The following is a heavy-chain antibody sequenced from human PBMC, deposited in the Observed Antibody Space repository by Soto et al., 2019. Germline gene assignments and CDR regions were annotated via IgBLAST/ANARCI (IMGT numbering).Heavy chain of an antibody. V-gene: IGHV3-74*01. CDR3: ANGYCSGGSCYSPFEY. CDR1: GFTFSSYW. CDR2: IDFGGSST. Sequence: EVQLVESGGGSVQPGGSLRLSCAASGFTFSSYWMHWVLQAPGKGLVWVSRIDFGGSSTSYADSVKGRFTISRDNAKNTLYLQMNSLRVEDTAVYYCANGYCSGGSCYSPFEYWSQGALVTVSS. D-gene: IGHD2-15*01. J-gene: IGHJ4*02.